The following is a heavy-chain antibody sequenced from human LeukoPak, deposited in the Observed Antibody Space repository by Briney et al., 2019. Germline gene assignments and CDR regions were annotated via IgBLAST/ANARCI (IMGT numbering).Heavy chain of an antibody. D-gene: IGHD5-12*01. Sequence: SETLSLTCTVSGGSISSSSYYWGWIRQPPGKGLEWIGSIYYSGSTNYNPSLKSRVTISVDTSKNQFSLKLRSVTAADTAVYYCARVTGYDWESFYDYWGQGILVTVSP. CDR2: IYYSGST. CDR3: ARVTGYDWESFYDY. CDR1: GGSISSSSYY. J-gene: IGHJ4*02. V-gene: IGHV4-39*07.